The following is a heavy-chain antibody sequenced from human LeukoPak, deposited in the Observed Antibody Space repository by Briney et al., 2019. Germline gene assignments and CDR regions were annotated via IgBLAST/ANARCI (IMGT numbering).Heavy chain of an antibody. D-gene: IGHD2-2*02. J-gene: IGHJ5*02. V-gene: IGHV1-2*02. Sequence: GASVKVSCKASGYTFTGYYMHWVRQAPGQGLEWMGWINPNSGGTNYAQKFQGRVTMTRDTSISTAYMELSRLRSDDTAVYYCARSGCSSTSCYTEWFDPWGQGTLVTVSS. CDR1: GYTFTGYY. CDR2: INPNSGGT. CDR3: ARSGCSSTSCYTEWFDP.